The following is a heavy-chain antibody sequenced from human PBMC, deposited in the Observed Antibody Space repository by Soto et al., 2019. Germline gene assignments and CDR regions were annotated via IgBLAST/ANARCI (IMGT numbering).Heavy chain of an antibody. CDR3: ARGGFIGTTPDY. CDR1: GYNFGAYW. J-gene: IGHJ4*02. V-gene: IGHV5-51*01. CDR2: IFPGDSDT. Sequence: PGESLKISCNASGYNFGAYWIGWVRQMPGRGLEWMGIIFPGDSDTRYSPSFQGQVTISADKSISAVYLQWRSLKASDTATYFCARGGFIGTTPDYWGQGTRVTVYS. D-gene: IGHD1-7*01.